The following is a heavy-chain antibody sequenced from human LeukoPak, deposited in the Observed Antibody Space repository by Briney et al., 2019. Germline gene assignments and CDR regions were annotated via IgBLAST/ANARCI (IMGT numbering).Heavy chain of an antibody. J-gene: IGHJ4*02. CDR2: IIPIFGTA. CDR1: GGTFSSYA. CDR3: ARASPPDVLEWLLYSYYFDY. Sequence: SVKVSCKASGGTFSSYAISWVRQAPGQGLEWMGGIIPIFGTANYAQKFQGRVTITADESTSTAYMELSSLRSEDTAVYYCARASPPDVLEWLLYSYYFDYWGQGTLVTVSS. V-gene: IGHV1-69*13. D-gene: IGHD3-3*01.